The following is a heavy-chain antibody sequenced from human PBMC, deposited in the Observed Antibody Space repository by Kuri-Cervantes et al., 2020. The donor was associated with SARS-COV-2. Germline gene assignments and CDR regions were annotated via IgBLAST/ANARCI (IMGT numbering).Heavy chain of an antibody. CDR1: GYTFSNYG. Sequence: ASVKVSCKASGYTFSNYGISWVRQAPGQGLEWMGWISAYNGNTNYAQKLQGRVTMTTDTSTSTAYMELRSLRSDDTAVYYCARDPPTYYYDSSGYVSAFDIWGQGTMVTVSS. V-gene: IGHV1-18*01. J-gene: IGHJ3*02. D-gene: IGHD3-22*01. CDR2: ISAYNGNT. CDR3: ARDPPTYYYDSSGYVSAFDI.